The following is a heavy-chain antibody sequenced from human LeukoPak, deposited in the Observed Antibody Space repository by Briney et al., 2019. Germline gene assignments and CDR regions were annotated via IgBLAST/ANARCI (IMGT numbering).Heavy chain of an antibody. J-gene: IGHJ4*02. D-gene: IGHD6-13*01. CDR1: GGSFSGYY. V-gene: IGHV4-34*01. CDR2: INHSGST. CDR3: ARGSGPYSRSWFEIGQ. Sequence: SETLSLTCAVYGGSFSGYYWSWIRQPPGKGLEWIGEINHSGSTNYNPSLKSRVTISVDTSKNQFSLKLRSVTAADTAVYYCARGSGPYSRSWFEIGQWGQGILVTVSS.